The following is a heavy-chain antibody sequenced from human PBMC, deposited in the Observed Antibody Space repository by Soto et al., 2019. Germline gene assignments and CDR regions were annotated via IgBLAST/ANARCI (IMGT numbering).Heavy chain of an antibody. J-gene: IGHJ3*02. D-gene: IGHD1-20*01. V-gene: IGHV3-30*18. CDR1: GFTFSSYG. CDR2: ISYDGSNK. CDR3: AKAANYNWNANDAFNI. Sequence: QVQLVESGGGVVQPGRSLRLSCAASGFTFSSYGMHWVRQVPGRGLEWVAVISYDGSNKYHADSVKGRFTISRDNSKNTLYLQMNRLRGEDTAVYYCAKAANYNWNANDAFNIWGQGTMVTVSS.